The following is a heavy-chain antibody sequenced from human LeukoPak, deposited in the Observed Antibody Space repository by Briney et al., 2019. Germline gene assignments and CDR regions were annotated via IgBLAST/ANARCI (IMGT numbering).Heavy chain of an antibody. CDR2: INHSGST. J-gene: IGHJ4*02. V-gene: IGHV4-34*01. CDR1: GGSFSGYY. D-gene: IGHD3-10*01. CDR3: ARGLPFLMVRGAPLDY. Sequence: PSEALSLTCAVYGGSFSGYYWSWIRQPPGKGLEWIGEINHSGSTNYNPSLKSRVTISVDTSKNQFSLKLSSVTAADTAVYYCARGLPFLMVRGAPLDYWGQGTLVTVSS.